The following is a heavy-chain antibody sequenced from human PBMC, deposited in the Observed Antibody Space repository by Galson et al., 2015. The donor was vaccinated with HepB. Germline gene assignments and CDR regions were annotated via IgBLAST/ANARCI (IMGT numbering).Heavy chain of an antibody. V-gene: IGHV1-46*01. J-gene: IGHJ3*02. CDR1: GYTFTSYY. CDR3: ARPRGGITNEGAFDI. Sequence: SVKVSCKASGYTFTSYYMHWVRQAPGQGLEWMGIINPSGGSTSYAQKFQGRVTMTRDTSTSTVYMELSSLRSEDTAVYYYARPRGGITNEGAFDIWGQGTMVTVSS. D-gene: IGHD3-10*01. CDR2: INPSGGST.